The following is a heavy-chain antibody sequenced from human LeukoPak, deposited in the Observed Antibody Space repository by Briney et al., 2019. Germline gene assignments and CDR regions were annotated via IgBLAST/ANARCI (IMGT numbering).Heavy chain of an antibody. CDR2: IYYSGST. V-gene: IGHV4-30-4*01. CDR1: GGSISSGDYY. CDR3: ARDIGYGGIDY. Sequence: SETLSLTCTVSGGSISSGDYYWSWIRQPPGKGLEWIGYIYYSGSTYYNPSLKSRVTISVDTSKNQFSLKLSSVTAADTAVYYCARDIGYGGIDYWGQGTLVTVSS. J-gene: IGHJ4*02. D-gene: IGHD5-18*01.